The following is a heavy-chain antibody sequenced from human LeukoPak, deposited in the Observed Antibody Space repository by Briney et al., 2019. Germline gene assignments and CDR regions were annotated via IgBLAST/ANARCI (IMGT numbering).Heavy chain of an antibody. CDR2: IKQDGSEK. D-gene: IGHD4-17*01. V-gene: IGHV3-7*01. J-gene: IGHJ4*02. CDR1: GFTFSSYW. CDR3: ARDRWRSDYGDYYAY. Sequence: GSLRLSCAASGFTFSSYWMSWVRPAPGKGLEWVANIKQDGSEKYYVDSVKGRFTISRDNAKNSLYLQMNSLRAEDTAVYYCARDRWRSDYGDYYAYWGQGTLVTVSS.